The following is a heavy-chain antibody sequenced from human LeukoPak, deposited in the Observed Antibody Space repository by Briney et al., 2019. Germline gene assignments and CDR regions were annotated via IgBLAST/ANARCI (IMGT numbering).Heavy chain of an antibody. V-gene: IGHV3-43*02. Sequence: GGSLRLSCAASGFTFDDYAMHWVRQAPGKDLEWVSLISGDGGSTSYSDSVKGRFTISRDNSKNSLFLQMNSLRTEDTALYYCAKDTYYDNSGYDSYFDYWGQGTLVTVSS. CDR3: AKDTYYDNSGYDSYFDY. D-gene: IGHD3-22*01. CDR2: ISGDGGST. J-gene: IGHJ4*02. CDR1: GFTFDDYA.